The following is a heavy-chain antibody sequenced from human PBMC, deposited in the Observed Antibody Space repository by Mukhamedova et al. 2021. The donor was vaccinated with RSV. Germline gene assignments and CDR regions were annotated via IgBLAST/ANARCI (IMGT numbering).Heavy chain of an antibody. Sequence: VSSISSSSSYIYYADSVKGRFTISRDNAKNSPYLQMNSLRAEDTAVYYCARDDAVEMATTFDYWGQGTLVTVSS. CDR2: ISSSSSYI. J-gene: IGHJ4*02. V-gene: IGHV3-21*01. D-gene: IGHD5-24*01. CDR3: ARDDAVEMATTFDY.